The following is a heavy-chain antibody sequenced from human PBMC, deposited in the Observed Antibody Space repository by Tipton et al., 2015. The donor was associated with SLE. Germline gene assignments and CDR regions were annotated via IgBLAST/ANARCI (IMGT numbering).Heavy chain of an antibody. CDR2: VSHRGTT. CDR1: GGSISSGNYF. D-gene: IGHD1-7*01. CDR3: ANQNWNYYF. J-gene: IGHJ4*02. V-gene: IGHV4-39*06. Sequence: TLSLTCTVSGGSISSGNYFWSWIRQPPGKGLEWIGEVSHRGTTNYNPSLDSRVTISLDRFNNQFTLKMTSVTAADTAVYYCANQNWNYYFWGQGNLVTVSS.